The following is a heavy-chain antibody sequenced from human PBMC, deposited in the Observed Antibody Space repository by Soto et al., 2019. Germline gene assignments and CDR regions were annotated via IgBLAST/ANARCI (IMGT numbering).Heavy chain of an antibody. V-gene: IGHV2-26*01. Sequence: QVTLKESGPVLVKPTETLTLTCTVSGFSLSNARMGVSWIRQPPGKALEWLAHIFSNDEKSYSTSLKSRLTTSKXXSXSXXLLTMTNMDPVDTATYYCARIPDTAMVTGGYYFDYWGQGTLVTVSS. J-gene: IGHJ4*02. CDR3: ARIPDTAMVTGGYYFDY. CDR1: GFSLSNARMG. CDR2: IFSNDEK. D-gene: IGHD5-18*01.